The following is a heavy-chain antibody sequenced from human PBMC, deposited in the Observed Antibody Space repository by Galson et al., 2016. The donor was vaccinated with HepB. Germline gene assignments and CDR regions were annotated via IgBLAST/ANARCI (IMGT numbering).Heavy chain of an antibody. Sequence: SLRLSCAASGFNFRACGMHWLRQAPGRGLEWVALIWYDGNKTYYADSAKGRFTISSDNTKNILYLQMNSLRAEDPAIYYCAKERGVYASRSFASYDFWGQGTLVTVSS. CDR2: IWYDGNKT. CDR1: GFNFRACG. D-gene: IGHD3-10*01. V-gene: IGHV3-33*06. CDR3: AKERGVYASRSFASYDF. J-gene: IGHJ4*02.